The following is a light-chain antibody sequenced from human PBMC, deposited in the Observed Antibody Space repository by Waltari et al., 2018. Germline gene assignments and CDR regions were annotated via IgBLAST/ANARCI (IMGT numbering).Light chain of an antibody. V-gene: IGKV3-20*01. J-gene: IGKJ1*01. Sequence: EIVLTQSPGTLSLSPGERATLSCRASQSVSRALAWYQQKPGQAPRLLIYAASTRATGVPDRFSGSGSGTDFSLTISRLDPEDFAVYYCQHYVNLPVTFGQGTKVGI. CDR2: AAS. CDR1: QSVSRA. CDR3: QHYVNLPVT.